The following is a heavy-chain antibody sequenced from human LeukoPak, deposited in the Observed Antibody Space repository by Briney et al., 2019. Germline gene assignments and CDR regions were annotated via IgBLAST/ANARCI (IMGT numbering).Heavy chain of an antibody. D-gene: IGHD6-6*01. CDR1: EFTFSSYN. CDR3: ARRAARGRFDP. V-gene: IGHV3-48*01. Sequence: PGGSLRLSCAASEFTFSSYNLSWLRQAPGKGLEWVSYISSSSSTIYYADSVKGRFTISRDNAKNSLYLQMNSLRAEDTAVYYCARRAARGRFDPWGQGTLVTVSS. CDR2: ISSSSSTI. J-gene: IGHJ5*02.